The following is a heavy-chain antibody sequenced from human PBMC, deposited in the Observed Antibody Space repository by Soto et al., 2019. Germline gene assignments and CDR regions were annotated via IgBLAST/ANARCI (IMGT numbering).Heavy chain of an antibody. CDR2: INAGNGNT. J-gene: IGHJ5*02. V-gene: IGHV1-3*01. D-gene: IGHD2-2*01. Sequence: ASVKVSCKASGYTFTSYAMHWVRQAPGQRLEWMGWINAGNGNTKYSQKFQGRVTITRDTSASTAYMELSSLRSEDTAVYYCARDHIVVVPAAIHNWFDPWGQGTLVTVSS. CDR1: GYTFTSYA. CDR3: ARDHIVVVPAAIHNWFDP.